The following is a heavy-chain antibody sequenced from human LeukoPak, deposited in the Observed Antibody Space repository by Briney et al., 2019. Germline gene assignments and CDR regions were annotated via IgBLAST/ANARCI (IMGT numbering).Heavy chain of an antibody. J-gene: IGHJ6*03. Sequence: GGSLRLSCAASGFTFSSYSMNWVRQAPGKGLEWVSYISSSSSTIYYADSVKGRFTISRDNAKNSLYLQMNSLRAEDTAVYYCARDRTGTTLPSYYYYMDVWGKGTTVTVSS. CDR1: GFTFSSYS. V-gene: IGHV3-48*04. CDR3: ARDRTGTTLPSYYYYMDV. CDR2: ISSSSSTI. D-gene: IGHD1-7*01.